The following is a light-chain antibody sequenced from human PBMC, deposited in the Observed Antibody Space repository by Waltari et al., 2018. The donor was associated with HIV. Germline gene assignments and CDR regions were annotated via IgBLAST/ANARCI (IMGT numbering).Light chain of an antibody. CDR1: QSISTW. CDR2: KAS. CDR3: QQYNSFPWT. J-gene: IGKJ1*01. V-gene: IGKV1-5*03. Sequence: DIQMNQSPSILSASVGDTVTITCRASQSISTWLAWYHQKPGKAPNLLIYKASNLETGVPSRFSGSGSGTEFTLTITSLQPDDFATYYCQQYNSFPWTFGQGTQVEMK.